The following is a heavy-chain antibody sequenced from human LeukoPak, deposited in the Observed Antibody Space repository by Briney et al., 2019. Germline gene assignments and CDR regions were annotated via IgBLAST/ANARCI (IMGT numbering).Heavy chain of an antibody. D-gene: IGHD1-26*01. CDR2: INPNSGGT. Sequence: GASVKVSCKASGYTFTGYYMHWVRQAPGQGLESMGWINPNSGGTNYAQKFQGRVTMTRDTSISTAYMDLSRLRADDTAVYYCAQAGGSYHYFDYWGQGTLVTVSS. V-gene: IGHV1-2*02. CDR3: AQAGGSYHYFDY. CDR1: GYTFTGYY. J-gene: IGHJ4*02.